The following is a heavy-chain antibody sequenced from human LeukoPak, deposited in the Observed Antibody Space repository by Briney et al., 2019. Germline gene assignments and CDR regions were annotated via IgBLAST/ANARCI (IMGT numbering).Heavy chain of an antibody. V-gene: IGHV4-4*07. J-gene: IGHJ4*02. CDR1: GGSISNYY. CDR2: IYTSGST. D-gene: IGHD3-22*01. CDR3: ASAGYYDSSGIDC. Sequence: PSETLSLTCTVSGGSISNYYWSWIRQPAGKGLEWVGRIYTSGSTNYNPSLKSRVTMSVDTSKNQFSLKLSSVTAADTAMYYCASAGYYDSSGIDCWGQGTLVTVPS.